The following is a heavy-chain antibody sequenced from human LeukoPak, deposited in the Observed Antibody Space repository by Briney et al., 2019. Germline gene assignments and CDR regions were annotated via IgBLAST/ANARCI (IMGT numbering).Heavy chain of an antibody. Sequence: GASVKVSCKASGGTFNNYAISWVRQAPGQGLEWMGGINPIFDTANYAQKFQGRVTITADKSTSTAYMELSSLRSEDTAVYYCARAVQVTTGGLFDYWGQGTLVTVSS. D-gene: IGHD4-17*01. CDR1: GGTFNNYA. CDR3: ARAVQVTTGGLFDY. J-gene: IGHJ4*02. V-gene: IGHV1-69*06. CDR2: INPIFDTA.